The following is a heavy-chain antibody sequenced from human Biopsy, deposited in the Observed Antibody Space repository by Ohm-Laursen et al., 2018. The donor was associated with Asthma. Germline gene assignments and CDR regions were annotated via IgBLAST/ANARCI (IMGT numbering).Heavy chain of an antibody. CDR1: GFTFRDYY. V-gene: IGHV3-11*04. CDR2: ISSRGSNI. Sequence: GSLRLSCAASGFTFRDYYMTWIRQAPGKGLEWVAYISSRGSNIFYADSVKGRFTISRDNSKNTLYLQMNSLRAEDTAVYYCARSIYDFWSGYYGMDVWGQGTTVTVSS. CDR3: ARSIYDFWSGYYGMDV. J-gene: IGHJ6*02. D-gene: IGHD3-3*01.